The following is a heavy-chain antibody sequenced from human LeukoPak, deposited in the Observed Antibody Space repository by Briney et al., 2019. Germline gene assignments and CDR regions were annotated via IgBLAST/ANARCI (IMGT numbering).Heavy chain of an antibody. V-gene: IGHV3-74*01. Sequence: GGSLRLSCAASGFTFSRYWMHWVRQAPGKGLVWVSRIKTDGTYTSYADSVKGRFTISRDNAKSTLYLQMNALRGEDTAAYYCASEEGGLDVWGQGTTVTVSS. J-gene: IGHJ6*02. CDR3: ASEEGGLDV. CDR2: IKTDGTYT. CDR1: GFTFSRYW.